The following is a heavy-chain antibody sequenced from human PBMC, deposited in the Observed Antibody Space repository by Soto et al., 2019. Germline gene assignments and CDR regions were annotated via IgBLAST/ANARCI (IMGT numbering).Heavy chain of an antibody. CDR2: IFSNDEK. Sequence: QVTLKESGPVLVKPTETLTLTCTVSGFSLSNARMGVSWIRQPPGKALEWRAHIFSNDEKSDSRALKSRLTISKDTAKSQVVPSMTNLDPLDTATYYWARTNDYDEYYYSYGMDVWGQGTTVTVSS. J-gene: IGHJ6*02. V-gene: IGHV2-26*01. D-gene: IGHD4-17*01. CDR1: GFSLSNARMG. CDR3: ARTNDYDEYYYSYGMDV.